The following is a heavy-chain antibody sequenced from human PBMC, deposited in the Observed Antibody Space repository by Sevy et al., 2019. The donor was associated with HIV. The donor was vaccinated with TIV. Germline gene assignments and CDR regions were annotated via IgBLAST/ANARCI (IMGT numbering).Heavy chain of an antibody. V-gene: IGHV4-39*01. D-gene: IGHD4-17*01. CDR2: IYYSGST. J-gene: IGHJ6*02. CDR1: GGSISSSSYY. CDR3: ARMTTGRFHYYYGMDV. Sequence: SETLSLTCTVSGGSISSSSYYWGWIRQPPGKGLEWIGSIYYSGSTYYNQSLKSRVTISVDTSKNQFSLKLSSVTAADTAVYYCARMTTGRFHYYYGMDVWGQGTTVTVSS.